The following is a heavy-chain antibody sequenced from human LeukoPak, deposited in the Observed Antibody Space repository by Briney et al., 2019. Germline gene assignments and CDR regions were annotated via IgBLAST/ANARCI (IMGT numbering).Heavy chain of an antibody. CDR3: ASGYSSSWATFDY. Sequence: GGSLRLSCAASGFTFSNYWMSWVRQAPGKGLEWVANIKQDGSDKYYVDSVKGRFTISRDNAKNSLYLQMNSLRAEDTAVYYCASGYSSSWATFDYWGQGTLVTVSS. J-gene: IGHJ4*02. CDR1: GFTFSNYW. D-gene: IGHD6-13*01. V-gene: IGHV3-7*01. CDR2: IKQDGSDK.